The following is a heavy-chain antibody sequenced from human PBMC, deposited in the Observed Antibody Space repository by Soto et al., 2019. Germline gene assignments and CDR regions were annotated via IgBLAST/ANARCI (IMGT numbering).Heavy chain of an antibody. CDR1: GFTFSSYA. J-gene: IGHJ4*02. CDR2: ISGSGGST. CDR3: ARRARGWFFDY. V-gene: IGHV3-23*01. D-gene: IGHD6-19*01. Sequence: EVQLLESGGGLVQPGGSLRLSCAASGFTFSSYAMSWVRQATGKGLEWVSVISGSGGSTYYADSVKGRFTISRDNSKNTRYLQMNSLRAKDTAVYYCARRARGWFFDYWGQGTLVTVSS.